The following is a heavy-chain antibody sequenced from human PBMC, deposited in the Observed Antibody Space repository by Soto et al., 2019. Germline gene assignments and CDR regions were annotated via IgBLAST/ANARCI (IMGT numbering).Heavy chain of an antibody. CDR3: AKEQVGYGGGFDY. V-gene: IGHV3-23*01. J-gene: IGHJ4*02. CDR2: ISTRGGRT. Sequence: HPGGSLRLSCAASGFTFSSYAMSWVRQAPPQGLEWVSSISTRGGRTYYADSVKGRFSISRDNSKNTLNLQMSSLRAEDTAVYYCAKEQVGYGGGFDYWGQGTLVTVSS. CDR1: GFTFSSYA. D-gene: IGHD5-18*01.